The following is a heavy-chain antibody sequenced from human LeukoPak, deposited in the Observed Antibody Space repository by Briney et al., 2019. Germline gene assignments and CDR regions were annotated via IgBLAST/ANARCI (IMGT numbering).Heavy chain of an antibody. CDR1: GGTFSIYA. CDR3: ARDPTYYYDSSGYYHGG. Sequence: SVKVSCKASGGTFSIYAISWVRQAPGQGLEWMGGIVPIFGTANYAQKFQGRVTITADESTSTAYMELSSLRSEDTAVYYCARDPTYYYDSSGYYHGGWGQGTLVTVSS. CDR2: IVPIFGTA. V-gene: IGHV1-69*13. J-gene: IGHJ4*02. D-gene: IGHD3-22*01.